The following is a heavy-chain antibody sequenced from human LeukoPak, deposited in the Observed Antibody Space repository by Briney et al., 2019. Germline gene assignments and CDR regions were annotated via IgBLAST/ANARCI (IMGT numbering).Heavy chain of an antibody. CDR3: ARGDGVFDY. Sequence: SQTLSLTCTVSGGSISSGSYYWSWIRQPAGKGLEWIGRIYTSGSTNYNPSLKSRVTISVDTSKNQFSLKLNSVTAADTALYYCARGDGVFDYWGQGTLVTVSS. CDR1: GGSISSGSYY. D-gene: IGHD1-26*01. CDR2: IYTSGST. V-gene: IGHV4-61*02. J-gene: IGHJ4*02.